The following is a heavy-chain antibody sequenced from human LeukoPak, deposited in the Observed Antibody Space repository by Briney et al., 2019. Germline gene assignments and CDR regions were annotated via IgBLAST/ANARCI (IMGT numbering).Heavy chain of an antibody. D-gene: IGHD2-2*01. CDR2: TNHSGST. J-gene: IGHJ4*02. V-gene: IGHV4-34*01. CDR1: GGSFSVYY. Sequence: SETLSLTCAVYGGSFSVYYWSWIRQPPGKGLEWIGETNHSGSTNYNPSLKSRVTISVDTSKNQFSLKLSSVTAADTAVYYCARGHRYCSSTSCLLGRDYWGQGTLVTVSS. CDR3: ARGHRYCSSTSCLLGRDY.